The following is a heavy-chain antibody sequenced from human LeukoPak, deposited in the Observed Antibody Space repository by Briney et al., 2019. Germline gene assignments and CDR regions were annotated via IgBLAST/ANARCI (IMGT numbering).Heavy chain of an antibody. D-gene: IGHD3-10*01. V-gene: IGHV3-53*01. Sequence: GGSLRLSCAASGFTVSSDYMSWVRQAPGKGLEWVSVIYSGGSTYYADSVKGRFTISRDNSKSTLYIQMNSLRAEDTAVYYCARAKPKNMVRGLIMRRESRYYFDYWGQGTLVTVSS. CDR3: ARAKPKNMVRGLIMRRESRYYFDY. CDR1: GFTVSSDY. J-gene: IGHJ4*02. CDR2: IYSGGST.